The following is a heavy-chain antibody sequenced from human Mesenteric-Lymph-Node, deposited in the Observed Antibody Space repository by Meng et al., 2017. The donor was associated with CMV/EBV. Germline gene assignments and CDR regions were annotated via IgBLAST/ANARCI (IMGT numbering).Heavy chain of an antibody. J-gene: IGHJ3*02. CDR3: TKDAFDI. CDR1: GFTFGDFA. V-gene: IGHV3-49*04. CDR2: ITSKTYGGTT. Sequence: GEALKFSCTASGFTFGDFAMNWVRQAPGKGLEWGGFITSKTYGGTTEYAASVKGRFTISRDDSKSIAYLQMSSLKTEDTAVYYCTKDAFDIWGQGTLVTVSS.